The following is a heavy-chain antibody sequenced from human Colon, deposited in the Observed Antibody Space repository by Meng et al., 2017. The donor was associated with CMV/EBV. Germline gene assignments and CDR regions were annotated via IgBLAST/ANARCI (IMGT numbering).Heavy chain of an antibody. D-gene: IGHD5-12*01. CDR2: IYYTGST. CDR1: GGSISTNPHF. V-gene: IGHV4-39*07. CDR3: ARRGTGGYDSVRAFDL. Sequence: SETLSLTCTVSGGSISTNPHFWDWIRQPPGQGLEWIASIYYTGSTSFNPSLNRRVTISIDTSKNLFSLKLASVTAADTAVYYCARRGTGGYDSVRAFDLWGPGTLVTVSS. J-gene: IGHJ3*01.